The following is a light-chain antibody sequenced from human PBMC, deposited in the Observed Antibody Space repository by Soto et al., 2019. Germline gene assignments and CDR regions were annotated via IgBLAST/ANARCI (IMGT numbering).Light chain of an antibody. CDR1: QSISSW. V-gene: IGKV1-5*01. Sequence: DIQMTQSPSSLSASVGDRVTITCRASQSISSWLAWYQQKPGKAPDLLISDVSKLERGVASRFSGSGSGTEFSLNTSSTQHDYLASHDCQHYHGFSRTFGKGTK. J-gene: IGKJ1*01. CDR2: DVS. CDR3: QHYHGFSRT.